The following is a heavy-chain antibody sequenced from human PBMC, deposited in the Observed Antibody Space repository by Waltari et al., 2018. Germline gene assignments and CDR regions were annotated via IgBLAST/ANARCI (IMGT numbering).Heavy chain of an antibody. V-gene: IGHV4-38-2*01. D-gene: IGHD5-12*01. CDR3: ARLHLSGYDYYFDY. CDR2: IYHSGST. CDR1: GYSISSGYY. Sequence: QVQLQESGPGLVKPSETLSLTCAVSGYSISSGYYWGWIRTPPGKGLEWIGSIYHSGSTYYNPSLKSRVTISVDTSKNQFSLKLSSVTAADTAVYYCARLHLSGYDYYFDYWGQGTLVTVSS. J-gene: IGHJ4*02.